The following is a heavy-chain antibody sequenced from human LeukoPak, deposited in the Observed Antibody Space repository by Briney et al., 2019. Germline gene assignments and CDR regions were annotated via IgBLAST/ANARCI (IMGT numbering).Heavy chain of an antibody. CDR2: IYYSGST. D-gene: IGHD1-1*01. V-gene: IGHV4-30-4*08. CDR3: ARDNWNDGPIDY. CDR1: AGSISSGDYY. J-gene: IGHJ4*02. Sequence: SETLSLTCTASAGSISSGDYYWSWIRQPPGKGLEGIGYIYYSGSTYYNPSLKSRVTISVDTSKNQFSLKLSSVTAADTAVYYCARDNWNDGPIDYWGQGTLVTVSS.